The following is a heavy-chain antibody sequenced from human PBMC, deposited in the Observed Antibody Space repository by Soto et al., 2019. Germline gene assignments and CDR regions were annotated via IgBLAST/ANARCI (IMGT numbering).Heavy chain of an antibody. J-gene: IGHJ4*02. D-gene: IGHD3-22*01. CDR2: IFYSGST. CDR3: ARVGSSGGSPDY. V-gene: IGHV4-59*11. CDR1: GGSISGHY. Sequence: PSETLSLTCSVSGGSISGHYWTWIRQSPGKGLEWIGYIFYSGSTNYNPSLKSRVTISVDTSKNQFSLKMSSVTAADTAVYYCARVGSSGGSPDYWGRGTLVTVSS.